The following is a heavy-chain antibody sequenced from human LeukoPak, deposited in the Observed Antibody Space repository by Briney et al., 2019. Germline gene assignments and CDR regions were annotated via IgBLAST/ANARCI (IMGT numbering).Heavy chain of an antibody. CDR2: IYYSGNT. Sequence: SETLSLTCTVSGGSITTTTYYWGWIRQPPGKGLEWIGSIYYSGNTYYNPSLKSRVTISLDTSKNQFSLKVSSVTAADTAVYYCARRPWYLNWFDPWGQGTLVTVSS. CDR3: ARRPWYLNWFDP. CDR1: GGSITTTTYY. D-gene: IGHD6-13*01. V-gene: IGHV4-39*07. J-gene: IGHJ5*02.